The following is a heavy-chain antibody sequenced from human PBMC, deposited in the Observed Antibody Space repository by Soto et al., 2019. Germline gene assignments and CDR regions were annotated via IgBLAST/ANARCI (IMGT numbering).Heavy chain of an antibody. V-gene: IGHV4-59*01. J-gene: IGHJ4*02. CDR2: VYYTGST. Sequence: SETLSHTCSVSGGSSSGSYWSCILQSPGKGLEWLGYVYYTGSTNYSPSLRSRVSISVDTSKNEFSLRLSSVTAADTAVYFCARSVAVPGAHIDYWGQGTQVTVSS. D-gene: IGHD6-19*01. CDR3: ARSVAVPGAHIDY. CDR1: GGSSSGSY.